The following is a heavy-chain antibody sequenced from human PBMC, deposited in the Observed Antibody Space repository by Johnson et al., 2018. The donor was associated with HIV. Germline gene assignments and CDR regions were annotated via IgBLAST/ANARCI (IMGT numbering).Heavy chain of an antibody. V-gene: IGHV3-74*02. CDR3: VRGLDI. CDR1: GFSFRNYW. J-gene: IGHJ3*02. Sequence: VQLVESGGGVVQPGGSLRLSCAVSGFSFRNYWMEWVRQAPGKGLVWVSRIKSDGTSTTYADSVKGRFTISRDNSKNTLYLQMNSLRAEDTAVYYCVRGLDIWGQGTEVTVSS. CDR2: IKSDGTST.